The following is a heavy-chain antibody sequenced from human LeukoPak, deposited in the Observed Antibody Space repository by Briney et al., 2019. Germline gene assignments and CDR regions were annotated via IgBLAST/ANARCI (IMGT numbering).Heavy chain of an antibody. J-gene: IGHJ4*02. CDR1: GFSFRSFE. Sequence: GGSLRLSCAGSGFSFRSFEMNWVRQAPGKGLEWLSYINSGGDAFYYADSVKGRFSISRDNAKNSLYLQMNSLRAEDTAVYYCAKRGDGYNRHFDYWGQGTLVTVSS. D-gene: IGHD5-24*01. CDR3: AKRGDGYNRHFDY. V-gene: IGHV3-48*03. CDR2: INSGGDAF.